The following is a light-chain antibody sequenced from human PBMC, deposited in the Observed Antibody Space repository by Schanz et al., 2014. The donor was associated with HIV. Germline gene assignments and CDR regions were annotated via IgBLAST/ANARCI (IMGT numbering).Light chain of an antibody. CDR3: AAWDDSLNGVV. CDR2: SNH. CDR1: SSNIGSNT. V-gene: IGLV1-44*01. Sequence: QSVLTQPPSASGTPGQRVTISCSGSSSNIGSNTVNWYQQLPGTAPKLLIYSNHRRPSGVPDRFSGSKSGTSASLAISELQSEDEADYYCAAWDDSLNGVVFGGGTKLTVL. J-gene: IGLJ2*01.